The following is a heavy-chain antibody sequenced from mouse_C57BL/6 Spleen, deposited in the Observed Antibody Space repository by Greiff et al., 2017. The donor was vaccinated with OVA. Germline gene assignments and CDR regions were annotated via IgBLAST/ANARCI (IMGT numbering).Heavy chain of an antibody. CDR3: AREGGYYYGSSQGFAY. CDR2: INPNNGGT. CDR1: GYTFTDYN. V-gene: IGHV1-18*01. J-gene: IGHJ3*01. D-gene: IGHD1-1*01. Sequence: VQLQQSGPELVKPGASVKIPCKASGYTFTDYNMDWVKQSHGKSLEWIGDINPNNGGTIYNQKFKGKATLTVDKSSSTAYMELRSLTSEDTAVYYCAREGGYYYGSSQGFAYWGQGTLVTVSA.